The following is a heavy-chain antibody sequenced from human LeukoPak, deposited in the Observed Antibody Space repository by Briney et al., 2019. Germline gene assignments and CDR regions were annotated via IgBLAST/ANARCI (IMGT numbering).Heavy chain of an antibody. D-gene: IGHD3-22*01. J-gene: IGHJ3*02. CDR2: IRSKAYGGAT. Sequence: GGSLRLSCAASGFTVSSNYMTWVRQAPGKGLEWVGFIRSKAYGGATGYAASVKGRFTISRDDSKSIAYLQMNSLKTEDTAVYYCTRVGVIVVVYDAFDIWGQGTMVTVSS. CDR1: GFTVSSNY. V-gene: IGHV3-49*04. CDR3: TRVGVIVVVYDAFDI.